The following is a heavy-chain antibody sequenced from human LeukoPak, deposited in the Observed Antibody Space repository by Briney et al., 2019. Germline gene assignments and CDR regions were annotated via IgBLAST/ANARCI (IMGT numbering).Heavy chain of an antibody. V-gene: IGHV4-38-2*02. Sequence: SETLSLTCTVSGLSIASGSYWGWIRQPPGKGLEWIGSIHHSGNTYYNPSLKSRVTISVDTSKNQFSLKLNTVTAADTAVYSCARPYCSGTSCFFGNYLDYWGQGTLVTVSS. D-gene: IGHD2-2*01. CDR2: IHHSGNT. CDR1: GLSIASGSY. J-gene: IGHJ4*02. CDR3: ARPYCSGTSCFFGNYLDY.